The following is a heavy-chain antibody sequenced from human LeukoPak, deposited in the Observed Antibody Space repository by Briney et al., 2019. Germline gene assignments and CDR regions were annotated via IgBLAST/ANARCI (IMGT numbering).Heavy chain of an antibody. J-gene: IGHJ4*02. V-gene: IGHV4-39*07. CDR3: AREGASQDVRGFDY. D-gene: IGHD3-10*02. CDR1: GGSISSSNYY. CDR2: IYYNGRT. Sequence: PSETLSLTCIVSGGSISSSNYYWGWICQPPGKGLEWIGSIYYNGRTYYTPSLESRVTISVDSPKNQFSLKLSSVTAADTAVYYCAREGASQDVRGFDYWGQGTQVTVSS.